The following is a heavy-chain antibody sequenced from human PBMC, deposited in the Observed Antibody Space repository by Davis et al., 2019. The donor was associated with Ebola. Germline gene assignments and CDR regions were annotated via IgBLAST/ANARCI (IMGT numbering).Heavy chain of an antibody. V-gene: IGHV3-33*01. CDR3: AREGLLWFGELLALSYGMDV. J-gene: IGHJ6*04. Sequence: GGSLRLSCAASGFTFSSYGMHWVRQAPGKGLEWVAVIWYDGSNKYYADSVKGRFTISRDNSKNTLYLQMNSLRAEDTAVYYCAREGLLWFGELLALSYGMDVWGKGTTVTVSS. D-gene: IGHD3-10*01. CDR1: GFTFSSYG. CDR2: IWYDGSNK.